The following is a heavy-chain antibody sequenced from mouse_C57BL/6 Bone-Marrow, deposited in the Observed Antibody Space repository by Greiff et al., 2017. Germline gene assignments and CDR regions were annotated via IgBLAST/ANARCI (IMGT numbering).Heavy chain of an antibody. J-gene: IGHJ2*01. CDR2: IDPENGDT. CDR3: TTGGLFDY. V-gene: IGHV14-4*01. Sequence: EVKLMESGAELVRPGASVKLSCTASGFNIKDDYMHWVKQRPEQGLEWIGWIDPENGDTEYASKFQGKATITADTSSNTAYLQLSSLTSEDTAVYYCTTGGLFDYWGQGTTLTVSS. CDR1: GFNIKDDY.